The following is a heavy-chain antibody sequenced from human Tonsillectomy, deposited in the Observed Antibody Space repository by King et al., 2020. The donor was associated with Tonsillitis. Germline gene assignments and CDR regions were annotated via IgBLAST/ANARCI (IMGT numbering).Heavy chain of an antibody. D-gene: IGHD2-2*01. CDR1: GFTFRDYG. J-gene: IGHJ4*02. CDR2: ISYDGSNE. CDR3: AKKLVRYCSGTPCEYFDY. V-gene: IGHV3-30*18. Sequence: VQLVESGGGVVQPGRSLRLSCAASGFTFRDYGMHWVRQAPGKGLEWVAVISYDGSNEYYADSVKGRFTISRDNSGNTLYLQMHSLRTEDTAFYYCAKKLVRYCSGTPCEYFDYWGQGTLVTVSS.